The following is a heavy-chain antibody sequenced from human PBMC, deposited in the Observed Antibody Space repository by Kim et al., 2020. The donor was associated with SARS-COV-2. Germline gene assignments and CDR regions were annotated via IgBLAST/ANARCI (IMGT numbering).Heavy chain of an antibody. Sequence: ASVKVSCKVSGYTLTELSMHWVRQAPGKGLEWMGRFDPEEGETIYAQKFQGRVTMTEDTSTDTAYMELSSLRSEDTAVYYCATAVGRELWFGELFGMDVWGQGTTVTVSS. CDR2: FDPEEGET. CDR1: GYTLTELS. J-gene: IGHJ6*02. V-gene: IGHV1-24*01. D-gene: IGHD3-10*01. CDR3: ATAVGRELWFGELFGMDV.